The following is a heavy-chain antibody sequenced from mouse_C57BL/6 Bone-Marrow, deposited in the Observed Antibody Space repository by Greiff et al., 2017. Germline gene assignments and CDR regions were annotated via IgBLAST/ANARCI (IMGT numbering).Heavy chain of an antibody. CDR1: GYTFTSYW. V-gene: IGHV1-50*01. CDR3: ARRSSVAWFAY. J-gene: IGHJ3*01. D-gene: IGHD1-1*01. CDR2: IDPSDSYT. Sequence: QVQLQQPGAELVKPGASVKLSCKASGYTFTSYWMQWVKQRPGQGLEWIGEIDPSDSYTNYNQKFKGKATLTVDTSSSTAYMQRSSLTSEDSAVYYCARRSSVAWFAYWGQGTLVTVSA.